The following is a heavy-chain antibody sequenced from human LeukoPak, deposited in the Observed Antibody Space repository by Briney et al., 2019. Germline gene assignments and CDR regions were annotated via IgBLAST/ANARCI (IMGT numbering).Heavy chain of an antibody. CDR1: GFTFSTYA. Sequence: GGSLRLSCAASGFTFSTYAMNWVRQAPGRGLECVSTISGSGGTTYYADSVKGRFTIPRDNSKSTLYLQMNSLRAEDTAVYYCAKDWGYWGQGTLVTVSS. V-gene: IGHV3-23*01. D-gene: IGHD7-27*01. CDR2: ISGSGGTT. J-gene: IGHJ4*02. CDR3: AKDWGY.